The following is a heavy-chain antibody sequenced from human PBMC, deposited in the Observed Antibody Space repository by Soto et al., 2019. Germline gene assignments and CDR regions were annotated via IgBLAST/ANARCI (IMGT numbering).Heavy chain of an antibody. CDR2: ISYHGTSN. J-gene: IGHJ3*02. D-gene: IGHD5-12*01. CDR1: GFTISSYG. CDR3: ALIRYDDAFDI. V-gene: IGHV3-30*03. Sequence: PGGSLRLSCAASGFTISSYGIQWFRQAPGKGLEWVAVISYHGTSNYYAASVKGRFTISGDNSKNTLFLHMNSLRAEDTAVYYCALIRYDDAFDIWGQGTLVTVSS.